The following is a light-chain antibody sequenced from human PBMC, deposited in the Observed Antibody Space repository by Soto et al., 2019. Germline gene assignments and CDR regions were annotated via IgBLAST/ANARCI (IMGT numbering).Light chain of an antibody. J-gene: IGKJ2*01. CDR3: QQYKTYWYT. V-gene: IGKV1-5*03. Sequence: DIQMTQSPSTLSASVGDRVTITCRASQSISSWLAWYQQKPGKAPKLLIYKASSLEGGVPSRFSGSGSGTEFTLTISSLQSDDFATYYCQQYKTYWYTFGQGTKLEIK. CDR1: QSISSW. CDR2: KAS.